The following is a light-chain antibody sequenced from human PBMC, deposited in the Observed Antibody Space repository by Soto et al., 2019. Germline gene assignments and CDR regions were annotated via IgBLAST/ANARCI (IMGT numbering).Light chain of an antibody. V-gene: IGKV1-39*01. CDR2: AAS. J-gene: IGKJ3*01. CDR1: QRITNS. Sequence: DIQMTQSPSSLSASVGDRVTIPCRASQRITNSLNWYQQKPGRAPNLLIYAASSLQRGAPSRFSGSGSGTDFTLTISSLRPDDFATYYCQQTYSPPFTFGPGTKVDTK. CDR3: QQTYSPPFT.